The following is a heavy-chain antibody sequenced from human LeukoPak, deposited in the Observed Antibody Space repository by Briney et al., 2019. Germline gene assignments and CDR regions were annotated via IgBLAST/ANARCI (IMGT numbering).Heavy chain of an antibody. CDR3: ARSDSDDYGDYFDY. CDR2: INPNSGGT. CDR1: GYTFTGYY. D-gene: IGHD4-17*01. V-gene: IGHV1-2*02. J-gene: IGHJ4*02. Sequence: ASVKVSCKASGYTFTGYYMHWVRQAPGQGLEWMGWINPNSGGTNYAQEFQGRVTMTRDTSISTAYMELSRLRSDDTAVYYCARSDSDDYGDYFDYWGQGTLVTVSS.